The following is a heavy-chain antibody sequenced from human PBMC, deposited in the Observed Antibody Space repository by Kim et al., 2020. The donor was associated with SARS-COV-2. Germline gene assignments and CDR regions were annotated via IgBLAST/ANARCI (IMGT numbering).Heavy chain of an antibody. J-gene: IGHJ4*02. Sequence: GGSLRLSCVASGFSFSTNGMSWVRQAPGKGLEWVAKIKEDGTEKYYVESVEGRFTISRDNAKNSLFLHMNSLSAEDTAVYYCARDRKYSLDYWGQGTLVTVSS. D-gene: IGHD2-15*01. CDR2: IKEDGTEK. CDR1: GFSFSTNG. CDR3: ARDRKYSLDY. V-gene: IGHV3-7*01.